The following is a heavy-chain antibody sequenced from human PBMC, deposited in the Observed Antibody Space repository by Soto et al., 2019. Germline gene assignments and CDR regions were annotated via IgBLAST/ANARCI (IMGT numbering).Heavy chain of an antibody. V-gene: IGHV4-31*03. CDR3: ASNKMATVATDY. D-gene: IGHD5-12*01. CDR2: IYYSGST. Sequence: QVQLQESGPGLVKPSQTLSLTCTVSGCSISSGGYYWSWIRQHPGKGLEWIGYIYYSGSTYSNPSLKSRVTISVDTSKNQFSLKLSSVTAADTAVYYCASNKMATVATDYWGQGTLVTVSS. CDR1: GCSISSGGYY. J-gene: IGHJ4*02.